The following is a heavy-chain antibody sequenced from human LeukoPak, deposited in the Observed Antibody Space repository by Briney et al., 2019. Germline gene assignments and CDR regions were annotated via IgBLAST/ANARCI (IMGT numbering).Heavy chain of an antibody. D-gene: IGHD5-18*01. Sequence: SETLSLTCTVSGGSISSYYWSWIRQPAGKGLEWIGRIYTSGSTNYNPSLKSRVTISVDTSKNQFSLKLSSVTAADTAVYYCARRALLGYSSDWFDPWGQGTLVTVSS. V-gene: IGHV4-4*07. CDR3: ARRALLGYSSDWFDP. J-gene: IGHJ5*02. CDR2: IYTSGST. CDR1: GGSISSYY.